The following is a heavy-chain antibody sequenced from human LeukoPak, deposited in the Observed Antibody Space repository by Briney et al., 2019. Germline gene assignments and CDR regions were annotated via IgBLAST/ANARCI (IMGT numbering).Heavy chain of an antibody. J-gene: IGHJ4*02. CDR3: APRRVAADKGFDY. CDR2: MNPNSGGT. Sequence: SVMVSCKASGYTFTDYYMHWMRQAPGQGPEWMGWMNPNSGGTNYAQKFQGRVTMTRDTSITTTYMELSSLRSDDTAVYYCAPRRVAADKGFDYWGQGTLVTVSS. CDR1: GYTFTDYY. D-gene: IGHD6-19*01. V-gene: IGHV1-2*02.